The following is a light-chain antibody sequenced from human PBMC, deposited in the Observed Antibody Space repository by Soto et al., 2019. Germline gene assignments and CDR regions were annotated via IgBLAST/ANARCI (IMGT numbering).Light chain of an antibody. V-gene: IGKV3-20*01. CDR1: QSLTNNY. J-gene: IGKJ4*01. Sequence: EIVLTQSPGTLSLSPGERATLSCRASQSLTNNYLAWYQQKPGQAPRLLIYAASSRATGIPDRFSCSGSETDFTLTISRLEPEDFAVYYCQQYGSSLPVTFGVGTNVEIK. CDR2: AAS. CDR3: QQYGSSLPVT.